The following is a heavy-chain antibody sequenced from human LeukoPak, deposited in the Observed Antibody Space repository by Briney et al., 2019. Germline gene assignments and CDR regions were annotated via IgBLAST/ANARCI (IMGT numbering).Heavy chain of an antibody. CDR1: GGSISSYY. V-gene: IGHV4-59*01. CDR3: AREGLLCGGDCYRDVFDI. D-gene: IGHD2-21*02. CDR2: MYYSGIT. J-gene: IGHJ3*02. Sequence: SETLSLTCTVSGGSISSYYWSWIRQPPGKGLKWIGYMYYSGITNYNPSLKSRVTISVDTSKNQFSLQLSSVIAADTAVYYCAREGLLCGGDCYRDVFDIWGQGTMVTVSS.